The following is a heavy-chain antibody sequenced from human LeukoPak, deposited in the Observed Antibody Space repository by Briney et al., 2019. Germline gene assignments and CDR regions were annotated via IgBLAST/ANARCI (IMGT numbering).Heavy chain of an antibody. CDR3: ARGITMVRGVNWFDP. Sequence: SETLSLTCAVYGGSFSGYYWSWIRQPPGKGLEWIGEINHSGSTNYNPSLKSRVTISVDTSKNQFSLKLSSVTAADTAVYYCARGITMVRGVNWFDPWGQGNLVTVSS. CDR2: INHSGST. CDR1: GGSFSGYY. V-gene: IGHV4-34*01. J-gene: IGHJ5*02. D-gene: IGHD3-10*01.